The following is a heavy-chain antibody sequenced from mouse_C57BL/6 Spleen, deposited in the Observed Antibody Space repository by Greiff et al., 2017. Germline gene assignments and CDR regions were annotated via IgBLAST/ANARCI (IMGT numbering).Heavy chain of an antibody. J-gene: IGHJ2*01. V-gene: IGHV1-69*01. Sequence: VQLQQPGAELVMPGASVKLSCKASGYTFTSYWMHWVKQRPGQGLEWIGEIDPSDSYTNYNQKFKGKSTLTVDKSSSTAYMQLSSLTSEDSAVYYCARSTAQAGNYFDYWGQGTTLTVSS. CDR1: GYTFTSYW. CDR3: ARSTAQAGNYFDY. CDR2: IDPSDSYT. D-gene: IGHD3-2*02.